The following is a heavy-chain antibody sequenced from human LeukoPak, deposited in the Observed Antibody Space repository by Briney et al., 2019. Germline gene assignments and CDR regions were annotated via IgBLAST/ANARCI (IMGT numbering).Heavy chain of an antibody. CDR3: ARYCVSTNCDVSSHYGMGV. CDR1: GFTFSTYA. CDR2: ISGGGDRT. J-gene: IGHJ6*04. V-gene: IGHV3-23*01. Sequence: QPGGSLRLSCAASGFTFSTYAMSWVRQAPGKGLEWVSAISGGGDRTFYADSVEGRFTVSRDNSKNTLHLQMNSLRAEDTAEYYCARYCVSTNCDVSSHYGMGVWGKGTTVSVSS. D-gene: IGHD2-2*01.